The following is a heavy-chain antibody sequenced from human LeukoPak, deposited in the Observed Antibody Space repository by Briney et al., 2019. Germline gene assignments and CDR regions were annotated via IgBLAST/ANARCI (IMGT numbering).Heavy chain of an antibody. V-gene: IGHV3-30-3*01. Sequence: TGGSLRLSCAASGFTFSSYAMHWVRQAPGKGLEWVAVISYDGSNKYYADSVKGRFTISRDNSKNTLYLQMNSLRAEDTAVYYCARGEKLLWFGELLGLSDYWGQGTLVTVSS. D-gene: IGHD3-10*01. CDR3: ARGEKLLWFGELLGLSDY. CDR2: ISYDGSNK. CDR1: GFTFSSYA. J-gene: IGHJ4*02.